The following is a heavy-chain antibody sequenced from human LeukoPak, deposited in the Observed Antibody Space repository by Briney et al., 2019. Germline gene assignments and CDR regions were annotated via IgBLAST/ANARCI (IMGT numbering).Heavy chain of an antibody. D-gene: IGHD5-18*01. CDR1: GGSISSSSYY. V-gene: IGHV4-39*07. CDR3: ARDYSYGRYYYYYMDV. J-gene: IGHJ6*03. CDR2: IYYSGST. Sequence: SETLSLTCTVSGGSISSSSYYWGWIRQPPGKGLEWIGSIYYSGSTYYNPSLKSRVTISVDTSKNQFSLKLSSVTAADTAVYYCARDYSYGRYYYYYMDVWGKGTTVTVSS.